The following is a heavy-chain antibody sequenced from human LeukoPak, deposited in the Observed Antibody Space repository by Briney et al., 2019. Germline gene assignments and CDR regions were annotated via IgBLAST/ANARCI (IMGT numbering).Heavy chain of an antibody. CDR2: IYYSGST. CDR3: ARARKQQLYFDAFDI. CDR1: GGSISSSSYY. Sequence: PSETLSLTCTVSGGSISSSSYYWGWIRQPPGKGLEWTGSIYYSGSTYYNPSLKSRVTISVDTSKNHFSLKLSSVTAADTAVYYCARARKQQLYFDAFDIWGQGTMVTVSS. J-gene: IGHJ3*02. D-gene: IGHD6-13*01. V-gene: IGHV4-39*02.